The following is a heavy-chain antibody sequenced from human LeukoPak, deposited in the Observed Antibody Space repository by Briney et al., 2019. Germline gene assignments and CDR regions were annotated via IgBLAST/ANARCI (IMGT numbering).Heavy chain of an antibody. J-gene: IGHJ6*02. CDR1: GYSFTSYD. Sequence: ASVKVSCKASGYSFTSYDINWVRQATGQGLEWMGWMNPNSDNTGYAQKFQGRVTMTRNTSIRTAYMELSSLGSDDTAVYYCARARTPLIAAAGTHYYYGMDVWGQGATVTVSS. CDR3: ARARTPLIAAAGTHYYYGMDV. V-gene: IGHV1-8*01. CDR2: MNPNSDNT. D-gene: IGHD6-13*01.